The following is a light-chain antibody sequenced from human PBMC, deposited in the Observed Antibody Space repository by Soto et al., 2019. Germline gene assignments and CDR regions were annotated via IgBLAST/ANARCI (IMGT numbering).Light chain of an antibody. CDR1: RSLSSN. J-gene: IGKJ1*01. Sequence: EIVMTQSPATLSVSPGERATLSCRASRSLSSNLAWYQQKPGQAPRLLIYGASTRATGIPARFRGSGSGTEFTLTISSLQSEDFAVYYCLQYNHWPPWTFGQGTKVEIK. CDR2: GAS. V-gene: IGKV3-15*01. CDR3: LQYNHWPPWT.